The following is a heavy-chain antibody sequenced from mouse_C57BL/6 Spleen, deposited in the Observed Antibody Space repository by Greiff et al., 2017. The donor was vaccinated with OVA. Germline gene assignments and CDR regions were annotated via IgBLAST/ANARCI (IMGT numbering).Heavy chain of an antibody. CDR3: TSYYYGSSGNYFDY. CDR1: GFNIKDDY. Sequence: VHVKQSGAELVRPGASVKLSCTASGFNIKDDYMHWVKQRPEQGLEWIGWIDPENGDTEYASKFQGKATITADTSSNTAYLQLSSLTSEDTAVYYCTSYYYGSSGNYFDYWGQGTTLTVSS. J-gene: IGHJ2*01. D-gene: IGHD1-1*01. CDR2: IDPENGDT. V-gene: IGHV14-4*01.